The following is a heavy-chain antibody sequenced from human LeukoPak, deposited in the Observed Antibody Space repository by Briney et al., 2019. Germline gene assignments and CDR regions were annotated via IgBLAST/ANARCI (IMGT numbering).Heavy chain of an antibody. Sequence: GGSLRLSCAASGFTFSSYAMSWVRQAPGKGLEWVSAISGSGGSTYYADSVKGRFTISRDNSKNTLYLQMNSLRAEDTAVYYCAKDNGPDYGGNRWFDPWGQGTLVAVSS. CDR1: GFTFSSYA. V-gene: IGHV3-23*01. D-gene: IGHD4-23*01. J-gene: IGHJ5*02. CDR3: AKDNGPDYGGNRWFDP. CDR2: ISGSGGST.